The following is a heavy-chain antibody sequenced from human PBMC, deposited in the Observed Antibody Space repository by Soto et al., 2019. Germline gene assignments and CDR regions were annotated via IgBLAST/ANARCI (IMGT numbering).Heavy chain of an antibody. V-gene: IGHV1-46*03. D-gene: IGHD3-9*01. CDR3: ARGKGLRYFDWLLLPIRYYGMDV. Sequence: GASVKVSCKASGYTFTSYYMHWVRQAPGQGLEWMGIINPSVGSTSYAQKFQGRVTMTRDTSTSTVYMELSSLRSEDTAVYYCARGKGLRYFDWLLLPIRYYGMDVWGQGTTVTVS. J-gene: IGHJ6*02. CDR1: GYTFTSYY. CDR2: INPSVGST.